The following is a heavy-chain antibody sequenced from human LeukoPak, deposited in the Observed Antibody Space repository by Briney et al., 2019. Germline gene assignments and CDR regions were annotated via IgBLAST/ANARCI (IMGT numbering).Heavy chain of an antibody. V-gene: IGHV3-7*03. D-gene: IGHD3-10*01. J-gene: IGHJ4*02. Sequence: GGSLRLSCAASGFTFRDHYMDWVRQAPGKGLEWVANIKQDGSEKYYVDSVKGRFTISRDNAKNSLYMQMNSLRAEDTAVYYCARGPGWFGAWGQGTLVTVSS. CDR1: GFTFRDHY. CDR2: IKQDGSEK. CDR3: ARGPGWFGA.